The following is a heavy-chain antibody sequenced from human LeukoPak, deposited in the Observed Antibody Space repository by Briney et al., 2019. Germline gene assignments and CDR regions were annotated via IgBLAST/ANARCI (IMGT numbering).Heavy chain of an antibody. CDR1: GFDLNTYE. Sequence: GGSLRLSCAASGFDLNTYEMNWVRQAPGKGLEWIADITISGHTKNYADSVKGRFTISRDNAGTSLYLQMNSLRVEDTGVYYCARGDPHADLWGEGTLVTVSS. CDR2: ITISGHTK. J-gene: IGHJ5*02. V-gene: IGHV3-48*03. CDR3: ARGDPHADL.